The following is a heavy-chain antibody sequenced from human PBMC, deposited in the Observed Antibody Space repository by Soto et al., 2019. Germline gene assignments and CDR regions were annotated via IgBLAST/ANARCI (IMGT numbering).Heavy chain of an antibody. Sequence: QVQLVASGGGLVKPGGSLRLSCVASGFTFSDYYMNWIRQAPGKGLECISYISGGGSSYTNYADSVKGRFTISRDNAKSSLYLQMTSLRAEDTAVYYCARSGIGDGLLARDWCQGTLVTVSS. D-gene: IGHD3-10*01. CDR1: GFTFSDYY. CDR3: ARSGIGDGLLARD. V-gene: IGHV3-11*05. J-gene: IGHJ4*02. CDR2: ISGGGSSYT.